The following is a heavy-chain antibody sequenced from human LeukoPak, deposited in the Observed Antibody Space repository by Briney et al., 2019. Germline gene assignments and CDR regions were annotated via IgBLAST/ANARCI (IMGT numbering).Heavy chain of an antibody. CDR1: GFTFSRYW. Sequence: GGSLRLSCAASGFTFSRYWLSWVRQAPGKGLEWVANIKKDGSEKYYVDSVKGRFTISRDNAKNSLYLQMNSLRAEDTAVYYCARVYDSSGYDAFDIWGQGTMVTVSS. J-gene: IGHJ3*02. D-gene: IGHD3-22*01. CDR2: IKKDGSEK. CDR3: ARVYDSSGYDAFDI. V-gene: IGHV3-7*01.